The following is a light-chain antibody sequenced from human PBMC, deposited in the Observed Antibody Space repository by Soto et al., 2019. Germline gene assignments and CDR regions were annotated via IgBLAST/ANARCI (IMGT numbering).Light chain of an antibody. J-gene: IGKJ1*01. CDR3: QQYNSYS. CDR1: QSISNW. CDR2: DAS. Sequence: DIQMTQSPSTLSASVGDRLTITCRASQSISNWLAWYQQRPGKAPKLLIFDASSLESGVPSRFSGSGSGTEFTLTISSLQPDDFATYYCQQYNSYSFGQGTKVDI. V-gene: IGKV1-5*01.